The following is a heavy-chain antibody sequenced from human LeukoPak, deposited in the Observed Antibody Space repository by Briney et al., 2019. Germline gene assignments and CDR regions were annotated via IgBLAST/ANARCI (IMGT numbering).Heavy chain of an antibody. CDR2: INSDGSST. V-gene: IGHV3-74*01. J-gene: IGHJ3*01. D-gene: IGHD3-16*02. CDR3: AKDIQLST. Sequence: GGSLRLSCAASGFTFRNYWMHWVRQAAGKGLVWVSRINSDGSSTTYADSVKGRLTISRDNSENTLSLQMNSLRVEDTARYYCAKDIQLSTWGLGTMVTVSS. CDR1: GFTFRNYW.